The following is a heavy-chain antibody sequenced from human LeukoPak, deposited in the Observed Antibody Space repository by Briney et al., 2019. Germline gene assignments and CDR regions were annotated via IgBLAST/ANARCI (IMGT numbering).Heavy chain of an antibody. D-gene: IGHD6-19*01. CDR1: GFTFSSYS. CDR3: ARSPSRRLAVAGLFDY. Sequence: PGGSLRLSCAASGFTFSSYSMNWVRQAPGKGLEWVSSISSSSSYIYYADSVKGRFTISRDNAKNSLYLQMNSLRAEDTAVYYCARSPSRRLAVAGLFDYWGQGTLVTVSS. V-gene: IGHV3-21*01. J-gene: IGHJ4*02. CDR2: ISSSSSYI.